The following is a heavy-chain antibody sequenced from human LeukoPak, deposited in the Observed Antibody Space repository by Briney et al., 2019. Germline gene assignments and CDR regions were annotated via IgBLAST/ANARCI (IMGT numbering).Heavy chain of an antibody. CDR3: AREAREFYYYYYYGMDV. J-gene: IGHJ6*02. Sequence: GGSLRLSCAASGFTFSSYWMHWVRQAPGKGLVWVSRINSDGSSTSYADSVKGRFTISRDNAKNTLYLQMNSLRAVDTAVYYCAREAREFYYYYYYGMDVWGQGTTVTVSS. CDR1: GFTFSSYW. CDR2: INSDGSST. V-gene: IGHV3-74*01. D-gene: IGHD3-10*01.